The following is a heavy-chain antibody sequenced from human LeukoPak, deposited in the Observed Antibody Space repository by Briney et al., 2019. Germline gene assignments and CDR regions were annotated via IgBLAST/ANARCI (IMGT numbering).Heavy chain of an antibody. D-gene: IGHD2-15*01. CDR1: GYTFISYG. CDR2: ISVYDGNT. V-gene: IGHV1-18*01. J-gene: IGHJ4*02. CDR3: ARDCSGGSCYSGAGAFDY. Sequence: ASVKVSCKASGYTFISYGISWVRQAPGQGLEWVGWISVYDGNTNYAQKFQGRATMTTDTSTSTAYMELRSLRSDDTAVYYCARDCSGGSCYSGAGAFDYWGQGTLVTVSS.